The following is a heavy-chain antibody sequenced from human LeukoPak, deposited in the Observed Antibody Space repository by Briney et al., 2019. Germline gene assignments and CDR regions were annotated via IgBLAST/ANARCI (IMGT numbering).Heavy chain of an antibody. Sequence: TGGSLRLSCAASGFTFSSYGMHWVRQAPGKGLEWVAFIRYDGSNKFYADSVKGRFTISRDNSKNTLYLQMNSLRAEDTAVYYCARYYGSYNLFDPWGQGTLVTVSS. CDR3: ARYYGSYNLFDP. CDR1: GFTFSSYG. D-gene: IGHD3-10*01. J-gene: IGHJ5*02. V-gene: IGHV3-30*02. CDR2: IRYDGSNK.